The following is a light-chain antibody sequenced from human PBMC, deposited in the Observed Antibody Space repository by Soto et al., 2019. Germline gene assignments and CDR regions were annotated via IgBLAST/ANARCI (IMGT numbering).Light chain of an antibody. J-gene: IGKJ1*01. Sequence: DIQMAQSPSSLSSSVGDRVTITCRASRGIYTHLAWYQQKPGNAPKLLIYGASTLQSGVPSRFSASGSGTDFFPTISGLQSEDVGTYFCQTYDKAPWTFGPGTKVDIK. CDR2: GAS. V-gene: IGKV1-27*01. CDR3: QTYDKAPWT. CDR1: RGIYTH.